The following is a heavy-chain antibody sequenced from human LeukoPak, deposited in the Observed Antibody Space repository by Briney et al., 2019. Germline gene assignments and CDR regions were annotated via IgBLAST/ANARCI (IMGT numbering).Heavy chain of an antibody. Sequence: SETLSLTCAVYGGSFSGYYWSWIRQPPGKGLEWIGEINHSGSTNYNPSLKSRVTISVDTSKNQFSLKLSSVTAADTAVHYCARGRRKIVVGTAYDYWGQGTLVTVSS. J-gene: IGHJ4*02. CDR3: ARGRRKIVVGTAYDY. D-gene: IGHD3-22*01. CDR2: INHSGST. V-gene: IGHV4-34*01. CDR1: GGSFSGYY.